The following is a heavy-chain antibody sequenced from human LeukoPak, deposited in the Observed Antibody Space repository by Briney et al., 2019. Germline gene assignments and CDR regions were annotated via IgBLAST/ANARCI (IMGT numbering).Heavy chain of an antibody. J-gene: IGHJ4*02. D-gene: IGHD1-26*01. Sequence: SETLPLTCTVSDASISGYYWSCIRQPPGKGLEWIGSIHFSGSTNYNPSLRSRVTISVDTSKNQLSLKLSSVTAADTAVYYCARDLGGIYFDYWGQGTLVTVSS. V-gene: IGHV4-59*01. CDR3: ARDLGGIYFDY. CDR1: DASISGYY. CDR2: IHFSGST.